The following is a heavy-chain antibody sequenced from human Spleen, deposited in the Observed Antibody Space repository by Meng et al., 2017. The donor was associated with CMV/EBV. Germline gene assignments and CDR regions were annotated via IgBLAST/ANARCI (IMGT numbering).Heavy chain of an antibody. CDR3: ARDRSNIATRAKIDY. CDR2: IYSDGRT. J-gene: IGHJ4*02. D-gene: IGHD6-6*01. V-gene: IGHV3-53*05. Sequence: GESLKISCAASGFTVSRNYMTWVRQAPGKGLEWVSVIYSDGRTSYADSVKGRFIISRDNSKNTLYLQMSSLRAEDTAVYYCARDRSNIATRAKIDYWGQGTLVTVSS. CDR1: GFTVSRNY.